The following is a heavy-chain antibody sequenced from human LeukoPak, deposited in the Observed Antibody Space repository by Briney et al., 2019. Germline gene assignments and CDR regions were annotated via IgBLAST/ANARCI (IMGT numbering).Heavy chain of an antibody. Sequence: SGGSLRLSCVASGFTVSSNYMSSVRQAPGKGLEWVSVIYSGDNTYYADSVKGRFTVSRDNSKNTLFLQMNSLRAEDTAVYYCARDRELDYWGQGTLVTVSS. D-gene: IGHD1-1*01. J-gene: IGHJ4*02. CDR3: ARDRELDY. CDR1: GFTVSSNY. CDR2: IYSGDNT. V-gene: IGHV3-53*01.